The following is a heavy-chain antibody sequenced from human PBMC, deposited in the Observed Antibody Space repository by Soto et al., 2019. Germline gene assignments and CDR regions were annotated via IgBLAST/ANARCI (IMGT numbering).Heavy chain of an antibody. CDR2: ISYDGSNK. Sequence: QVQLVESAGGVVQPGRSLRLSCAASGFTFSSYGMHWVRQAPGKGLEWVAVISYDGSNKYYADSVKGRFTISRDNSKNTLYLQMNSLRAKDTAVYYCAKNRRDGYRYYFDYWGQGTLVTVSS. CDR1: GFTFSSYG. D-gene: IGHD5-12*01. J-gene: IGHJ4*02. V-gene: IGHV3-30*18. CDR3: AKNRRDGYRYYFDY.